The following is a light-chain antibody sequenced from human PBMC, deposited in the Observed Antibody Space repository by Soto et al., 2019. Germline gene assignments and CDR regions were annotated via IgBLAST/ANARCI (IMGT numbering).Light chain of an antibody. Sequence: QAVVTQPPSVSGSPGQSVTISCTGTSSDVGSYNGVSWYQQPPGTAPKLIIYEGSTRPSGVPDRFSGSKSGNTASLTITGLQAEDEADYYCNSYTISGTYVFGTGTKLTVL. V-gene: IGLV2-18*02. CDR3: NSYTISGTYV. CDR2: EGS. J-gene: IGLJ1*01. CDR1: SSDVGSYNG.